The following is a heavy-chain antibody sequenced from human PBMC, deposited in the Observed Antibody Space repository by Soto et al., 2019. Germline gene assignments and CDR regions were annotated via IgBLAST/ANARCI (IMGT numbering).Heavy chain of an antibody. D-gene: IGHD3-9*01. CDR2: ISAYNGNT. CDR3: ARDRYYDILTGPDY. Sequence: GASVKVSCKASGYTFTTYGSSWVRQALGQGLEWMGWISAYNGNTNYAQNLQGRVTMTTDTSTSTAYMELRSLRSDDTAAYYCARDRYYDILTGPDYWGQGTLVTVSS. CDR1: GYTFTTYG. V-gene: IGHV1-18*01. J-gene: IGHJ4*02.